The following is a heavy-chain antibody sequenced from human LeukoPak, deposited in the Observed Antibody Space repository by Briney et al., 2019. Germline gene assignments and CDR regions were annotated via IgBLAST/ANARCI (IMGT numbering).Heavy chain of an antibody. J-gene: IGHJ4*02. D-gene: IGHD4-17*01. CDR3: AKDYGDYGFDY. CDR2: IWYDGSNK. Sequence: AGGSLRLSCAASGFTFSSYGMHWVRQAPGKGLEWVAVIWYDGSNKYYADSVKGRFTISRDNSKNTLYLQMNSLRAEDTAVYYCAKDYGDYGFDYWGQGTLVTVSS. V-gene: IGHV3-33*06. CDR1: GFTFSSYG.